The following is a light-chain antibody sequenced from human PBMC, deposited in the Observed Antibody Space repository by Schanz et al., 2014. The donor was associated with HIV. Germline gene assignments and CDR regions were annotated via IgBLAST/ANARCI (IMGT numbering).Light chain of an antibody. V-gene: IGLV2-14*03. J-gene: IGLJ3*02. CDR3: CSYAGSSTWV. CDR1: SSDIGGSDY. Sequence: QSALTQPASVSGSPGQSITISCSGTSSDIGGSDYVSWYQQHPGRAPKVLIYDVRDRPSGVSNRFSGSKSGTTASLTISGLQAEDEADYHCCSYAGSSTWVFGGGTKLTVL. CDR2: DVR.